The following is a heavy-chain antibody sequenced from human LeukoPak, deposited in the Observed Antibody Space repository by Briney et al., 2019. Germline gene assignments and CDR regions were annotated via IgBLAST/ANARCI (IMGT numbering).Heavy chain of an antibody. CDR1: GGTFSSYA. Sequence: AXVKVSCKASGGTFSSYAISWVRQAPGQGLEWMGGIIPIFGTANYAQKFQGRVTITTDESTSTAYMELSSLRSEDTAVYYCARDNGYCSGGSCYLLDYWGQGTLVTVSS. D-gene: IGHD2-15*01. CDR2: IIPIFGTA. CDR3: ARDNGYCSGGSCYLLDY. J-gene: IGHJ4*02. V-gene: IGHV1-69*05.